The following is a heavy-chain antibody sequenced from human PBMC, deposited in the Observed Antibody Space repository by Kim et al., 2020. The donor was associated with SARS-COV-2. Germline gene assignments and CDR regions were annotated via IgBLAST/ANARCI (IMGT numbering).Heavy chain of an antibody. CDR1: GGSISSSSYY. Sequence: SETLSLTCTVSGGSISSSSYYWGWIRQPPGKGLEWIGSIYYSGSTYYNPSLKSRVTISVDTSKNQFSLKLSSVTAGDTAVYYCARQRGYCSGGSCYMGGRLDYWAQGTLVTVSS. D-gene: IGHD2-15*01. J-gene: IGHJ4*02. CDR2: IYYSGST. CDR3: ARQRGYCSGGSCYMGGRLDY. V-gene: IGHV4-39*01.